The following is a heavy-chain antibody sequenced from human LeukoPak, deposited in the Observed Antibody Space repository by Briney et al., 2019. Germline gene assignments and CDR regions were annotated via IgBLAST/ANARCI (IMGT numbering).Heavy chain of an antibody. D-gene: IGHD5-24*01. CDR2: IYTIESP. CDR1: GGSISSYY. Sequence: PSEILSLTCHVPGGSISSYYWSWIRQPPANGLHWIAYIYTIESPNYKPSLKCRVTISVHTSKNQFSLKLSSVTAADTAVYYCAGCRDGYNYGWFDPWGQGTLVTVSS. V-gene: IGHV4-4*09. J-gene: IGHJ5*02. CDR3: AGCRDGYNYGWFDP.